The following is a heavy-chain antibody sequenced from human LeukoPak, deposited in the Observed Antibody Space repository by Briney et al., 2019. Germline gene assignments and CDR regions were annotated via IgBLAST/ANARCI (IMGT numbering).Heavy chain of an antibody. D-gene: IGHD1-14*01. V-gene: IGHV4-59*08. CDR2: ISYSGST. Sequence: GSLRLSCAASGFTFSSYTMNWVRQAPGKGLEWIGYISYSGSTNYSPSLKSRVTISVDTSQNQFSLRLTSVTAADTAVYYCARRSPPDHYYFDYWGQGTLVTVSS. CDR3: ARRSPPDHYYFDY. CDR1: GFTFSSYT. J-gene: IGHJ4*02.